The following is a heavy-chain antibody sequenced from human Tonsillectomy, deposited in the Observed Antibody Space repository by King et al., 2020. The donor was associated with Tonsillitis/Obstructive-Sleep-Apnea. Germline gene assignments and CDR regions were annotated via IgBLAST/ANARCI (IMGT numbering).Heavy chain of an antibody. D-gene: IGHD6-6*01. CDR3: TPEQRGKVKQYSGHYYLAY. Sequence: VQLVESGGGLVKPGGSLRLSCTASGFTFSYAWMNWVRQAPGKGLEWVGRINSKTDGGTTDYAAPVKGRFIISRDDSRNTLYLQMNSLETEDTAVYYCTPEQRGKVKQYSGHYYLAYWVHRTQVPVSS. J-gene: IGHJ4*01. CDR2: INSKTDGGTT. V-gene: IGHV3-15*01. CDR1: GFTFSYAW.